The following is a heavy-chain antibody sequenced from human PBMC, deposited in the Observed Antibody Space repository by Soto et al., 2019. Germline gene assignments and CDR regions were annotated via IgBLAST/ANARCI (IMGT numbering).Heavy chain of an antibody. CDR1: ELTFRSYG. D-gene: IGHD3-10*01. CDR3: AKDDRSIFLVRGVVITWLVSY. V-gene: IGHV3-30*18. CDR2: ISYDGRNK. J-gene: IGHJ4*02. Sequence: PGGSRKISCAASELTFRSYGITCVRQPPGKGLEWVDVISYDGRNKSYADSVKGRFTISRDNSKNTLYLQMNSLRAEDTAVYYCAKDDRSIFLVRGVVITWLVSYWGQGTLVTGSS.